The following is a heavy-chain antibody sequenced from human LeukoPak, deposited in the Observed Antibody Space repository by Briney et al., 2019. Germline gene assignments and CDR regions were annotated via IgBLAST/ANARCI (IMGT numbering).Heavy chain of an antibody. CDR3: ARDLGGYYYENYGMDV. J-gene: IGHJ6*02. V-gene: IGHV3-7*01. D-gene: IGHD3-22*01. CDR2: IKQDGSEK. CDR1: GFTFSSYW. Sequence: PGGSLRLSCAASGFTFSSYWMSWVRQAPGKGLEWVANIKQDGSEKYYVDSVKGRFTISRDNAKNSLYLQMNSLRAEDTAVYYCARDLGGYYYENYGMDVWGQGTTVTVSS.